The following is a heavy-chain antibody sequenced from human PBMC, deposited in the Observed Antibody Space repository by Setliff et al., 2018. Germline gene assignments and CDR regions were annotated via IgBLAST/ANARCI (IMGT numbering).Heavy chain of an antibody. V-gene: IGHV4-4*08. J-gene: IGHJ6*03. Sequence: LSLTCIVSGGSIGHYYWNWIRQPPGKGLEWIGYVYTSGSTNYNPSLKSRVTISVGTSKNQLSLRLTSVTAADTAVYYCARDPGNGHYMDVWGKGATVTVSS. CDR2: VYTSGST. CDR3: ARDPGNGHYMDV. CDR1: GGSIGHYY.